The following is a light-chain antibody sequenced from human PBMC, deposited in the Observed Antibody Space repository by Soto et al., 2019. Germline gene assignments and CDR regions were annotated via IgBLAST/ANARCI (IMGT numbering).Light chain of an antibody. Sequence: DIQMTQSPSSLSASVGDRVTITCRASQTISSCLNWYQQKPGKAPKLLIYAASNLQSGVPSRFSGSESGTDFILTISSLQPEDFATYYCQQIYVAPVTFGQGTMLEIK. CDR2: AAS. V-gene: IGKV1-39*01. CDR3: QQIYVAPVT. J-gene: IGKJ1*01. CDR1: QTISSC.